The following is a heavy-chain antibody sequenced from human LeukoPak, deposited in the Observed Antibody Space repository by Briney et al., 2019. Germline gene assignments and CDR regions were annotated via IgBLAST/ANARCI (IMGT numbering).Heavy chain of an antibody. Sequence: PSETLSLTCTVPGDSIISANYSSGRLRQPPGKGLDWIGYIYYSGSTYYNPSLKSRVNISVDTSKNQFSLKLSSVTAADTAVYYCARETVTASAEYFHRWGQGTLVTVAS. V-gene: IGHV4-30-4*08. J-gene: IGHJ1*01. CDR2: IYYSGST. D-gene: IGHD2-21*02. CDR3: ARETVTASAEYFHR. CDR1: GDSIISANYS.